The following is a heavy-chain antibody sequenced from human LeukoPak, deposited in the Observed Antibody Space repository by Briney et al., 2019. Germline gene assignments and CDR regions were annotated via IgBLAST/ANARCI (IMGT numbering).Heavy chain of an antibody. D-gene: IGHD1-26*01. CDR2: IYPGDSET. V-gene: IGHV5-51*01. CDR1: GSSFSTYW. CDR3: AKYVVGAAGGDP. Sequence: GESLKISCKGSGSSFSTYWIGWVRQSPGKGLEWMGIIYPGDSETKYSPAFQGQVTISADKSISTAYLEWISLKASDTAMYYCAKYVVGAAGGDPWGQGTLVTVSS. J-gene: IGHJ5*02.